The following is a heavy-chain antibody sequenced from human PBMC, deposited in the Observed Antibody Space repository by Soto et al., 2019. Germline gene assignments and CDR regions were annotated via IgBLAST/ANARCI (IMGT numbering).Heavy chain of an antibody. V-gene: IGHV4-31*03. CDR1: GGPITSSGYY. CDR3: ASSTVTTIHYYFDL. Sequence: SETLSLTCTVSGGPITSSGYYWSWIRQLPGRGLEWIGYIDYSGRTYYNPSLESRITISVDTSSNRFSLNLNSMTAADTAVYYCASSTVTTIHYYFDLWDRGTPVTVSS. J-gene: IGHJ2*01. D-gene: IGHD4-17*01. CDR2: IDYSGRT.